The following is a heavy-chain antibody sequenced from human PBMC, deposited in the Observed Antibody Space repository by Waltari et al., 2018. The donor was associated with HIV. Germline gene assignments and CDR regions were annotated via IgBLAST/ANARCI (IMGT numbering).Heavy chain of an antibody. V-gene: IGHV3-15*01. CDR1: GFDFKKYW. Sequence: EVQLVESGGGLVKPGESLRVSCAASGFDFKKYWMSWFRQAPEKGRGWVGSIKSKQSGGTVDYAAPVKGRFTISRDDSKNRMYLQMDSLESEDTAVYYCTTGSSGAEDYWGQGTLVTVSS. CDR3: TTGSSGAEDY. J-gene: IGHJ4*02. CDR2: IKSKQSGGTV. D-gene: IGHD3-22*01.